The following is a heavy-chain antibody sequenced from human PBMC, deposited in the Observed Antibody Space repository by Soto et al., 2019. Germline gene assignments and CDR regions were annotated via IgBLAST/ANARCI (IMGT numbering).Heavy chain of an antibody. CDR1: GFTFSTYS. CDR2: VSSTSTYI. J-gene: IGHJ3*02. CDR3: ARDLQAGAFDI. Sequence: EVQLVESGGGLVKPGGSLRLSCAASGFTFSTYSMNWVRLAPGKGLEWVSSVSSTSTYIYYADSLRGRFTISRENAKKSLYLQINSLRAEDTAVYYCARDLQAGAFDIWGQGTMVTVSS. V-gene: IGHV3-21*01.